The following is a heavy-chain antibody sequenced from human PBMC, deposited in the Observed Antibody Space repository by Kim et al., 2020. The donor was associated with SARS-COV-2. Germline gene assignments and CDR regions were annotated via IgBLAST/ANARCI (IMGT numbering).Heavy chain of an antibody. CDR1: GFTFSSYS. CDR3: ARDGGDWYNCNRLFSFDY. CDR2: IKQDGSKK. D-gene: IGHD1-20*01. V-gene: IGHV3-7*03. J-gene: IGHJ4*02. Sequence: GGSLRLSCAASGFTFSSYSMSWVRQAPGKGLEWVANIKQDGSKKYYADSVKGRFTISRDNAKNSLYLQMNSLRAEDTAVYYCARDGGDWYNCNRLFSFDYWGQRALVTVSS.